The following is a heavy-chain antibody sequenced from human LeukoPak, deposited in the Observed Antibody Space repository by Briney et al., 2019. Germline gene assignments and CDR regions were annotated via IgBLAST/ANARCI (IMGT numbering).Heavy chain of an antibody. CDR1: GYTFINYG. J-gene: IGHJ3*02. D-gene: IGHD2-21*02. CDR2: ISAYNGNT. V-gene: IGHV1-18*01. Sequence: ASVKVSCKVFGYTFINYGVSWVRQAPGQGLEWMGWISAYNGNTNYAQNLQGRVTMSTDTPTNTAYLELRTLTSDDTAVYYCARGAYCGGDCSSSDSFDIWGQGTMVSVSS. CDR3: ARGAYCGGDCSSSDSFDI.